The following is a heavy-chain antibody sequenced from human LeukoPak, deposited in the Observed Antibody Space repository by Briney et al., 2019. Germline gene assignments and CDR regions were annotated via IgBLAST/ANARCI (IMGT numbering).Heavy chain of an antibody. J-gene: IGHJ6*03. D-gene: IGHD6-13*01. CDR2: IKQDGSEK. Sequence: GGSLRLSCAASGFTFSSYGMSWVRQAPGKGLEWVANIKQDGSEKYYVDSVKGRFTISRDNAKNSLYLQMNSLRAEDTAVYYCARVAAAGIYYYYMDVWGKGTTVTVSS. CDR3: ARVAAAGIYYYYMDV. V-gene: IGHV3-7*01. CDR1: GFTFSSYG.